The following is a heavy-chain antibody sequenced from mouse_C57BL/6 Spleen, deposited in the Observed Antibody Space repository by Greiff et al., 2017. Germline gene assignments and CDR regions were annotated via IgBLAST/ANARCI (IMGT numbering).Heavy chain of an antibody. V-gene: IGHV1-66*01. Sequence: VQLQESGPELVKPGASVKISCKASGYSFTSYYIHWVKQRPGQGLEWIGWIYPGSGNTKYNEKFKGKATLTADTSSSTAYMQLSSLTSEDSAVYYCARETGTGYFDVWGTGATVTVSS. CDR3: ARETGTGYFDV. CDR1: GYSFTSYY. J-gene: IGHJ1*03. CDR2: IYPGSGNT. D-gene: IGHD4-1*01.